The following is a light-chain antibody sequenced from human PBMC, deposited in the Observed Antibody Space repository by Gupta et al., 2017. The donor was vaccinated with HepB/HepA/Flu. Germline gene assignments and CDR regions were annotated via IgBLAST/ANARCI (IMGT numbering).Light chain of an antibody. V-gene: IGLV1-40*01. Sequence: QSVLTQPPSVSGAPGQMVTISCTGGSSNIGATPDVHWSQQLPGAAPKLLIYSNKNRHSGGPDRFSGSKSGTSAALAITGLQTEEEADYYCQALDSGRSGVVVFGGGTRLTVL. J-gene: IGLJ2*01. CDR1: SSNIGATPD. CDR3: QALDSGRSGVVV. CDR2: SNK.